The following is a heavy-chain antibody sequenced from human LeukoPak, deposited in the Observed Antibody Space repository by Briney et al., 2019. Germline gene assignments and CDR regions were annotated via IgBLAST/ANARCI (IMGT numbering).Heavy chain of an antibody. CDR2: TYYRSKWYN. V-gene: IGHV6-1*01. CDR3: ARGLEWELAVWYYYGMDV. Sequence: SQTLSLTCAISGDSVSSNSAAWNWIRQSPSRGLEWLGRTYYRSKWYNDYAVSVKSRITINPDTSKNQFSLQLNSVTPEDTAVYYCARGLEWELAVWYYYGMDVWGQGTTVTVSS. CDR1: GDSVSSNSAA. J-gene: IGHJ6*02. D-gene: IGHD1-26*01.